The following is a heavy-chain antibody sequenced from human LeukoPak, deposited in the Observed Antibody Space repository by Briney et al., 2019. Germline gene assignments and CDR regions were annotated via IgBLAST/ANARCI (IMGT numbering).Heavy chain of an antibody. V-gene: IGHV1-2*02. CDR3: ARDYYDSSGYLLFDY. J-gene: IGHJ4*02. Sequence: ASVKVSCKASGYTFTGYYMHWVRQAPGQGLEWMGWINPNSGGTNYAQKFQGRVTMTRDTSISTAYMELSRLRSDDTAVYYCARDYYDSSGYLLFDYWGQGTLVTVSS. D-gene: IGHD3-22*01. CDR1: GYTFTGYY. CDR2: INPNSGGT.